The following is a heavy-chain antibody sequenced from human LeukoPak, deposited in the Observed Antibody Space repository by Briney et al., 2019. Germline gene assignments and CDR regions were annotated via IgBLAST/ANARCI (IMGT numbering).Heavy chain of an antibody. CDR3: ARLSGSYYIFDY. J-gene: IGHJ4*02. V-gene: IGHV1-18*01. Sequence: ASVKVSCKASGYTFTNYGISWMRQAPGQGLEWMGWITTYNGYTNYAQKFQGRVTMTTDTSTSTAYTELRSLRSDDAAVYYCARLSGSYYIFDYWGQGTLVTVSS. CDR1: GYTFTNYG. D-gene: IGHD1-26*01. CDR2: ITTYNGYT.